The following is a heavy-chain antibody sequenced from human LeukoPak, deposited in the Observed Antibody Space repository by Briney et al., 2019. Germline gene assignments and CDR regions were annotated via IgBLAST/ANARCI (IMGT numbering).Heavy chain of an antibody. Sequence: GASVTVSYKASGYTFTNNYLHWVRQAPGQGLEWMGMIYPRDGSTSYAQNFQGRVTVTRDTSTTTVHMELRGLRSEDTAVYYCARDQEGFDYGGQGTVVTVSS. V-gene: IGHV1-46*01. CDR3: ARDQEGFDY. J-gene: IGHJ4*02. CDR1: GYTFTNNY. CDR2: IYPRDGST.